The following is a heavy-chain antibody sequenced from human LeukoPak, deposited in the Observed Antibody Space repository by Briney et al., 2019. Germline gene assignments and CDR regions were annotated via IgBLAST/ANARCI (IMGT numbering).Heavy chain of an antibody. Sequence: GGSLRLSCVGSGFVFTSFWMSWVRQAPGKGPEWVANIKEDGREKYYVDSVKGRFTISRDNAKNSLDLQMNNLRVEDTAVYYCATSQTPSGXYXNAXXIWGQGTTVT. CDR1: GFVFTSFW. D-gene: IGHD6-19*01. V-gene: IGHV3-7*01. CDR3: ATSQTPSGXYXNAXXI. J-gene: IGHJ3*02. CDR2: IKEDGREK.